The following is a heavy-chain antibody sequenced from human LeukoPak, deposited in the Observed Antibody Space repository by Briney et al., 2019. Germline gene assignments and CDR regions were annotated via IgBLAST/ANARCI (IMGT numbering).Heavy chain of an antibody. CDR3: ARVVIGDSSSWYRGGYYYYYYMDV. J-gene: IGHJ6*03. Sequence: PSETLSLTCTVSGGSISSYYWSWIRQPPGKGLEWIGYIYYSGSTNYNPSLKSRVTISVDTSKNQFSLKLSSVTAADTAVYYCARVVIGDSSSWYRGGYYYYYYMDVWGKGTTVTVSS. CDR2: IYYSGST. D-gene: IGHD6-13*01. V-gene: IGHV4-59*01. CDR1: GGSISSYY.